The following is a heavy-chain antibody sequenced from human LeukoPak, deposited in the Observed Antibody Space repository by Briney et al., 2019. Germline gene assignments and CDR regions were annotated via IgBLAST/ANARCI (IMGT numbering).Heavy chain of an antibody. CDR2: ISGSGGST. J-gene: IGHJ4*02. V-gene: IGHV3-23*01. Sequence: PGGSLRHSCAASGFTFSSYAMSWVRQAPGKGLEWVSAISGSGGSTYYADSVKGRFTISRDNAKNSLYLQMNSLRAEDTAVYYCASGRVGARYWGQGALVTVSS. CDR1: GFTFSSYA. D-gene: IGHD1-26*01. CDR3: ASGRVGARY.